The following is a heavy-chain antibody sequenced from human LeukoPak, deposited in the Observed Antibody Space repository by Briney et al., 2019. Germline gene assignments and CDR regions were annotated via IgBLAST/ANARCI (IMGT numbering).Heavy chain of an antibody. CDR2: IDPSGGST. Sequence: ASVKVSCKASGYTFTSQYMNWVRQAPGQGLEWMGIIDPSGGSTSYAQKFQGRVTMTRDTSTATVYMELSSLRSEDTAVYYCARGLTGGSGIYLNWFDPWGQGTLVTVSS. V-gene: IGHV1-46*01. CDR1: GYTFTSQY. D-gene: IGHD3-10*01. J-gene: IGHJ5*02. CDR3: ARGLTGGSGIYLNWFDP.